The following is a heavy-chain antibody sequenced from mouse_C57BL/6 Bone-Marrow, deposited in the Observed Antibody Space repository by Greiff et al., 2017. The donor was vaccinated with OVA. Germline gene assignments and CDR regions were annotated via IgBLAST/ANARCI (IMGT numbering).Heavy chain of an antibody. CDR3: ARDYYGRIYDLDD. V-gene: IGHV1-72*01. J-gene: IGHJ2*01. D-gene: IGHD1-1*01. CDR2: IDPNSGGT. CDR1: GYTFTSYW. Sequence: VQLQQPGAELVKPGASVKLSCKASGYTFTSYWMHWVKQRPGRGLEWIGRIDPNSGGTKYNEKFKSKATLTVDKSSSTAYLQLSSLTSKDSAVYYCARDYYGRIYDLDDWGQGTTLTVSS.